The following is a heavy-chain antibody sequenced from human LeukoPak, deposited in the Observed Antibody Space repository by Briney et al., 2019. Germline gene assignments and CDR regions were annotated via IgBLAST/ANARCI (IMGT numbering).Heavy chain of an antibody. CDR3: ARGRAAAY. Sequence: KPSETLSPTCAVYGESFSGYYWSWIRQPPGKGLEWIGEINHSGSTNYNPSLKSRVTISVDTSKNQFSLKLSSVTAADTAVYYCARGRAAAYWGQGTLVTVSS. CDR1: GESFSGYY. D-gene: IGHD6-13*01. CDR2: INHSGST. J-gene: IGHJ4*02. V-gene: IGHV4-34*01.